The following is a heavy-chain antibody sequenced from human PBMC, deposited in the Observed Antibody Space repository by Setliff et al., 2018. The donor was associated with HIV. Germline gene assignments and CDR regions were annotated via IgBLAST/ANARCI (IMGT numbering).Heavy chain of an antibody. Sequence: SETLSLTCGVFSESLSGFYWSWIRQAPGKGLEWIGDISHSGTTSYNPSLKSRVTISLDTSKKQFSLKLSSVTAADTAVYFCASGSMIYYGSGTYYRHRWYFNYWGQGTRVTVSS. D-gene: IGHD3-10*01. CDR1: SESLSGFY. V-gene: IGHV4-34*01. J-gene: IGHJ4*02. CDR2: ISHSGTT. CDR3: ASGSMIYYGSGTYYRHRWYFNY.